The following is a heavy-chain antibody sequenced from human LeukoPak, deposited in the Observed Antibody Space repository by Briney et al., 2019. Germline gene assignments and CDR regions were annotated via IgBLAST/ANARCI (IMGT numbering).Heavy chain of an antibody. CDR2: IYYSGST. CDR1: GGSISSYY. CDR3: ARHSSSVSIRFDP. J-gene: IGHJ5*02. Sequence: PSETLSLTCTVSGGSISSYYWSWIRQPPGKGREWIGYIYYSGSTNYNPSLKSRVTISVDTSKNQFSLKLSSVTAADTAVYYCARHSSSVSIRFDPWGQGTLVTVSS. V-gene: IGHV4-59*08. D-gene: IGHD6-6*01.